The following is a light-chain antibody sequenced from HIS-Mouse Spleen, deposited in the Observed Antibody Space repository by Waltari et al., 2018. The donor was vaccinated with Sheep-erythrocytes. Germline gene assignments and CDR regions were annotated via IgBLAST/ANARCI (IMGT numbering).Light chain of an antibody. CDR2: AGS. Sequence: ALTQPAAASGSPGPSITISSPGTSRDVGSYNLLPLYQQHPGKAPKLMIYAGSKRPSGVSNRFSGSKSGNTASLTISGLQAEDEADYYCCSYAGSSTPWVFGGGTKLTVL. CDR1: SRDVGSYNL. J-gene: IGLJ3*02. V-gene: IGLV2-23*01. CDR3: CSYAGSSTPWV.